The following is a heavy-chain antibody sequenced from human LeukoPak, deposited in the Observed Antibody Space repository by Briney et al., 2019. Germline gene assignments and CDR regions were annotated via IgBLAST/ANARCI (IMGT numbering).Heavy chain of an antibody. J-gene: IGHJ4*02. CDR3: ARGVSPKGMGGRRFDY. Sequence: SETLSLTCAVYGGSFSGYYWSWIRQPPGKGLEWLGEIHHSGRTNYNPSLKSRVTISGDTSKNQFSLKLSSVTAADTAVYYCARGVSPKGMGGRRFDYWGQGTLVTVSS. D-gene: IGHD1-26*01. V-gene: IGHV4-34*01. CDR2: IHHSGRT. CDR1: GGSFSGYY.